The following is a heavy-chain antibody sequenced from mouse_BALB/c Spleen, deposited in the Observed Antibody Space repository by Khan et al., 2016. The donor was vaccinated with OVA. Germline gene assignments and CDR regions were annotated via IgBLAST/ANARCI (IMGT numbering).Heavy chain of an antibody. D-gene: IGHD3-3*01. CDR2: INPYNAGT. CDR1: GYTFTNYV. J-gene: IGHJ3*01. V-gene: IGHV1S136*01. CDR3: ARVASSGDFSFPY. Sequence: VQLKESGPELVEPGASVKMSCKASGYTFTNYVMHWVKQKPGQGLEWIGSINPYNAGTRYNEKFKGKATLTSDISSTTPSMELSSLTSADSAVYYCARVASSGDFSFPYWGQWTLVTVSA.